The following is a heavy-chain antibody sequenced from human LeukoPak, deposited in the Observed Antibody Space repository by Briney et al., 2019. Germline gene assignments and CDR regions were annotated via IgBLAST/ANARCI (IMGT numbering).Heavy chain of an antibody. CDR1: GFTFSSYA. CDR3: AKDRSGYSSGWYYFDY. D-gene: IGHD6-19*01. V-gene: IGHV3-23*01. CDR2: ISGSGGST. J-gene: IGHJ4*02. Sequence: PGGSLRLSCAASGFTFSSYAMSWVRQAPGKGQEWVSAISGSGGSTYYADSVKGRFTISRDNSKNTLYLQMNSLRAEDTAVYYCAKDRSGYSSGWYYFDYWGQGTLVTVSS.